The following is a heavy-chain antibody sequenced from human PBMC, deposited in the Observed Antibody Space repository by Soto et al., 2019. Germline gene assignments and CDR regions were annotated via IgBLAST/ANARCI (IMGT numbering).Heavy chain of an antibody. J-gene: IGHJ4*02. V-gene: IGHV1-18*01. CDR3: ARVYSGGSYKYFDY. CDR1: GYTFTSYG. D-gene: IGHD2-15*01. CDR2: ISAYNGNT. Sequence: SVKVSCKASGYTFTSYGISWVRQAPGQGLEWMGWISAYNGNTNYAQKLQGRVTMTTDTSTSTAYMELRGLRSDDTAVYYCARVYSGGSYKYFDYWGQGTLVTVSS.